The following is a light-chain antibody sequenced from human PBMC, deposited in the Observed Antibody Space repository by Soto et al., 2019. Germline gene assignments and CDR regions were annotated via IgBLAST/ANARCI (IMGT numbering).Light chain of an antibody. CDR2: AAS. J-gene: IGKJ5*01. CDR1: QNIGVY. Sequence: DIQMTQSPSSLSASVGDRVTITCRTSQNIGVYLNWYQQKPGKGPKFLIFAASNLQSGVPSRFSGSGSGTYFTLNISSLQPEDFATYYGQQRYLTPITFGQGTRL. CDR3: QQRYLTPIT. V-gene: IGKV1-39*01.